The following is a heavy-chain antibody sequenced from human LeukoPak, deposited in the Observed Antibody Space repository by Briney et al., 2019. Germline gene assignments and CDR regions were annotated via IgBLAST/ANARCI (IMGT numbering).Heavy chain of an antibody. CDR2: IYYSGST. V-gene: IGHV4-39*01. J-gene: IGHJ4*01. CDR1: GVSISSSYYY. CDR3: AKSGGYGLIDY. D-gene: IGHD1-26*01. Sequence: SETLSLTCIVSGVSISSSYYYWGWIRQPPGKGLEWIGSIYYSGSTYYNSSLKSRVTISIDTSKNQVSLNLTSMTAADTAVYYCAKSGGYGLIDYWGQGTLVTISS.